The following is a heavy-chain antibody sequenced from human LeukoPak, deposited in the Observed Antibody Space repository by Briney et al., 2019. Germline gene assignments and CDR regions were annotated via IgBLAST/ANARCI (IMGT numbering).Heavy chain of an antibody. CDR3: ARPRYYYGSGSYYLGV. J-gene: IGHJ6*02. CDR1: GYTFTGYY. CDR2: INPNSGGT. D-gene: IGHD3-10*01. V-gene: IGHV1-2*02. Sequence: ASVKVSCKASGYTFTGYYMHWVRQAPGQGLEWMGWINPNSGGTNYAQKFQGRVTMTRDTSISTAYMELSRLRSDDTAVYYCARPRYYYGSGSYYLGVWGQGTTVTVSS.